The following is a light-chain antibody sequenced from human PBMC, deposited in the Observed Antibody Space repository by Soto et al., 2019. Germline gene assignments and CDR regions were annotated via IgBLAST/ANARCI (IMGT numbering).Light chain of an antibody. CDR2: GAS. CDR1: QSVGTK. Sequence: IVMTQSPATLSVSPGERATLSCRASQSVGTKLAWYQQTRGQAPRLLIFGASNRATGIPARFSGSGSGTDFTLTINRLEPEDFAVYYCQQYGSSITFGQGTRLEIK. J-gene: IGKJ5*01. CDR3: QQYGSSIT. V-gene: IGKV3-20*01.